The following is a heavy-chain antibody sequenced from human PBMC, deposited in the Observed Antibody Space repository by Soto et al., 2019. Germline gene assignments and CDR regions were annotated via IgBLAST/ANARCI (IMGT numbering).Heavy chain of an antibody. J-gene: IGHJ4*02. D-gene: IGHD4-17*01. CDR1: GFSLSTSGVG. V-gene: IGHV2-5*02. Sequence: QITLKESGPTLVKPTQTLTLTCTFSGFSLSTSGVGVGWIRQPPGKALEWLALIYWDDDKRYSPSLKSRLTITKATSKNQVVITMTNMDPVDTATYYCAHRRDGDYLFDYWGQGTLVTVSS. CDR2: IYWDDDK. CDR3: AHRRDGDYLFDY.